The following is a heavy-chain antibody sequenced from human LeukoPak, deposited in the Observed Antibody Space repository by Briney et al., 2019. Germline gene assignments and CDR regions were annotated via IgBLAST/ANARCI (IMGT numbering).Heavy chain of an antibody. CDR1: GFTFSSYA. Sequence: PGGSLRLSCAASGFTFSSYAMSWVRQAPGKGLEWVSGISGSGGSTYYADSVKGRFTISRDNSKDTLYLQMNSPRAEDTAVYYCAREYSYGTNFDYWGQGTLVTVSS. V-gene: IGHV3-23*01. D-gene: IGHD5-18*01. J-gene: IGHJ4*02. CDR3: AREYSYGTNFDY. CDR2: ISGSGGST.